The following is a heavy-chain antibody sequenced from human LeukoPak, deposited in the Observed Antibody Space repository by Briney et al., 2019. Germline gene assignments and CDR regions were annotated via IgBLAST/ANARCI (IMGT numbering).Heavy chain of an antibody. V-gene: IGHV3-33*01. CDR2: IWYDGSDK. D-gene: IGHD2-21*01. CDR3: ARGVVVLHWRDAFDI. J-gene: IGHJ3*02. Sequence: PGGSLRLSCAASGFTFSSYGMPWVRQAPGKGLEWVAVIWYDGSDKYYADSVKGRFTISRDNSKNTLYLQMNSLRAEDTAVYYCARGVVVLHWRDAFDIWGQGTMVTVSS. CDR1: GFTFSSYG.